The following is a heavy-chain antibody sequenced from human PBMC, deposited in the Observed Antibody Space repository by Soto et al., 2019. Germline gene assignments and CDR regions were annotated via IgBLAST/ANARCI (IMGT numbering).Heavy chain of an antibody. CDR2: IWYDGTQK. D-gene: IGHD4-17*01. CDR3: ARAGGTTVTGLWHFDS. Sequence: QVQLKESGGGVVQPGGSLRLSCEASGFTFNTYSMHWVRQPPGKGLEWLAAIWYDGTQKYYADSVKGRFIISRDNSKKTLYLEMNSLRAEDTAVYYCARAGGTTVTGLWHFDSWGQGTLVTVSS. J-gene: IGHJ4*02. V-gene: IGHV3-33*01. CDR1: GFTFNTYS.